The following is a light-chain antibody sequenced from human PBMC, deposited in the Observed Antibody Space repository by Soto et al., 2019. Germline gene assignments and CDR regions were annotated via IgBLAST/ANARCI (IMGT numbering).Light chain of an antibody. Sequence: DIQLTQSPSFLFESIGDRVTITCRASQGLSSDLAWYQQKPGKAPKLLIYAASTLQSGVPSRFSGSGSGTEFTLTISSLQPEDFATYYCQQLNSYPITFGQGTRLEIK. CDR3: QQLNSYPIT. CDR1: QGLSSD. CDR2: AAS. V-gene: IGKV1-9*01. J-gene: IGKJ5*01.